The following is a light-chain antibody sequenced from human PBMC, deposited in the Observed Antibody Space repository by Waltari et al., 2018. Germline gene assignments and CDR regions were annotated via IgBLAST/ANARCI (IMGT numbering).Light chain of an antibody. Sequence: SYVLTQPPSVSVAPGKTARNACGGNNIGAKRVHWYQERPGQAPVLIIYYDSVRPSGIPERFSGSNSGNTATLTISRVEAGDEADYYCQVWDYDTAHLVFGGGTTLTVV. CDR3: QVWDYDTAHLV. J-gene: IGLJ3*02. CDR1: NIGAKR. CDR2: YDS. V-gene: IGLV3-21*04.